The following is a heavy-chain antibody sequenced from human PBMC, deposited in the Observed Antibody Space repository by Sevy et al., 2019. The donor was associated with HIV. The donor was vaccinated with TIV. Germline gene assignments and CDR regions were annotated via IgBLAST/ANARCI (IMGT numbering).Heavy chain of an antibody. V-gene: IGHV1-2*02. CDR2: INPNSGGT. J-gene: IGHJ4*02. Sequence: ASVKVSCKASGYTFTGYYMHWVRQAPGQGLEWMGWINPNSGGTNYAQKFQGRVTMTRDTSISTAYMELSRLRSDDTAVYYCARDIYCSGGSCYSGVVDYWGQGTLVTVSS. CDR1: GYTFTGYY. CDR3: ARDIYCSGGSCYSGVVDY. D-gene: IGHD2-15*01.